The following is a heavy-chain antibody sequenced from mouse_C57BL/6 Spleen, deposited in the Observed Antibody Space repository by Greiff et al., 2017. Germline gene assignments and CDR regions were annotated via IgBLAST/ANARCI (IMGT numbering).Heavy chain of an antibody. D-gene: IGHD2-2*01. Sequence: EVKLQESGPGMVKPSQSLSLTCTVTGYSITSGYDWHWIRHFPGNKLEWMGYISYSGSTNYNPSLKSRISITHDTSKNHFFLKLNSVTTEDTATYYCARGGLRRDWYFDVWGTGTPVTVSA. CDR3: ARGGLRRDWYFDV. CDR1: GYSITSGYD. CDR2: ISYSGST. J-gene: IGHJ1*03. V-gene: IGHV3-1*01.